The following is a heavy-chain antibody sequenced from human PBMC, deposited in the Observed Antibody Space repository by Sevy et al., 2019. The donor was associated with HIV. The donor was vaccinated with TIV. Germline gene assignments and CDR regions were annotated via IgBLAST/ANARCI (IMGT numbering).Heavy chain of an antibody. Sequence: GSLRLSCVASGFTFSSYGMSWVRQAPGEGLECVSDISGSGGSTYYADSVRGRFTISRDNSKNTLYLQMNSLRADDTAVYYYAKETIRGTYNWFDPWGQGTLVTVSS. CDR3: AKETIRGTYNWFDP. CDR1: GFTFSSYG. D-gene: IGHD3-10*01. J-gene: IGHJ5*02. CDR2: ISGSGGST. V-gene: IGHV3-23*01.